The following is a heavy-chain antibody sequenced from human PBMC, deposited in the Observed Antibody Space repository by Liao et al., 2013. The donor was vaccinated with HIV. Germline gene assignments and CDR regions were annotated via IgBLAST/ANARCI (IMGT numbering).Heavy chain of an antibody. V-gene: IGHV4-28*01. J-gene: IGHJ5*02. CDR1: GSSLNNDDW. D-gene: IGHD3-10*01. CDR3: VKTKGFLHGSGGFFET. CDR2: VFYSGSN. Sequence: QVQLQEWGPGLLKPSDTLSLACGVSGSSLNNDDWWGWVRQPPGKGLEWIGYVFYSGSNYYTPSLKSRVSMSLDTSKNLISLRLTSVTALDTAVYYCVKTKGFLHGSGGFFETWGQGALVTVSS.